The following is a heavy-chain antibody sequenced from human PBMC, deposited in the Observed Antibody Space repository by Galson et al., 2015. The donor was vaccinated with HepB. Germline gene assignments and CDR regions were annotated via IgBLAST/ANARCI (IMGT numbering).Heavy chain of an antibody. J-gene: IGHJ1*01. V-gene: IGHV3-21*01. Sequence: SLRLSCAASGFTFSSYAMSWVRQAPGKGLEWVSAISGSSSYIYYADSVKGRFTISRDNAKNSLYLQMNSLRAEDTAVYYCASTYSSSWFYFQHWGQGTLVTVSS. CDR2: ISGSSSYI. D-gene: IGHD6-13*01. CDR3: ASTYSSSWFYFQH. CDR1: GFTFSSYA.